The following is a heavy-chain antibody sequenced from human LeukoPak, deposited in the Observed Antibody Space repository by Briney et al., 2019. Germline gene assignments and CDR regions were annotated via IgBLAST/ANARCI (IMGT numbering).Heavy chain of an antibody. J-gene: IGHJ3*02. Sequence: SETLSLACAVSGGSISSSSHYWGWIRQPPGKRLEWIGSINYSGSTYYNPSLKSRVTISVDTSKNQFSLKLSSVTAADTAVYYCAKKGDTGNYDIWGQGAMVTVSS. V-gene: IGHV4-39*01. CDR3: AKKGDTGNYDI. CDR2: INYSGST. D-gene: IGHD1-26*01. CDR1: GGSISSSSHY.